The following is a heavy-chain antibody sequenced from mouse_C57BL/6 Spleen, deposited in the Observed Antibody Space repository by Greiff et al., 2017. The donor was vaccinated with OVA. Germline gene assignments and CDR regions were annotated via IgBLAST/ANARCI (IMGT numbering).Heavy chain of an antibody. V-gene: IGHV1-50*01. CDR1: GYTFTSYW. D-gene: IGHD1-1*01. Sequence: QVQLQQPGAELVKPGASVKLSCKASGYTFTSYWMQWVKQRPGQGLEWIGEIDPSDSYTNYNQKFKGKATLTVDTSSSTAYMQLSSLTSEDSAVYYCARYANYYGSSYWYFDVWGTGTTVTVSS. J-gene: IGHJ1*03. CDR3: ARYANYYGSSYWYFDV. CDR2: IDPSDSYT.